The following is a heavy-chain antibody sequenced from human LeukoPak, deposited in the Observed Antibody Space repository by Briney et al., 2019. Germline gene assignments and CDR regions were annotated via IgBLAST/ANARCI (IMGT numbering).Heavy chain of an antibody. CDR3: ARHTYSSSSRSFYYYMDV. CDR1: GGSISSGSFH. V-gene: IGHV4-39*01. D-gene: IGHD6-6*01. CDR2: IYYSGTT. J-gene: IGHJ6*03. Sequence: SETLSLTCTVSGGSISSGSFHWGWIRQPPGKGLEWIGTIYYSGTTYYNPSLKSRVTISVDTSKNQFSLKLSSVTAADTAVYYCARHTYSSSSRSFYYYMDVWGKGTAVTVSS.